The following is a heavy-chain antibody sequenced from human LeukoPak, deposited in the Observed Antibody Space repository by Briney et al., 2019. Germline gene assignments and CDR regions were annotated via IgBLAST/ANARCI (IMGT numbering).Heavy chain of an antibody. J-gene: IGHJ4*02. CDR3: ARDDIAVAGKDY. V-gene: IGHV3-66*01. CDR1: GFTVSSNY. D-gene: IGHD6-19*01. CDR2: IYSGGST. Sequence: GGSLRLSCAASGFTVSSNYMSWVRQAQGKGLEWVSVIYSGGSTYYADSVKGRFTISRDNSKNTLYLQMNSLRAEDTAVYYCARDDIAVAGKDYWGQGTLVTVSS.